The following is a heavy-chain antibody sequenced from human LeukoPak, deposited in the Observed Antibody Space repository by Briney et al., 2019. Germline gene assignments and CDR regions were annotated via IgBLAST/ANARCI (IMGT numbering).Heavy chain of an antibody. Sequence: GGSLRLSCAASGFTLSNSWMHGVRQAPGKGLVWVSRTNGDGSDTSYADSVKGRFTISRDSATNTLYLQMNSLGAEDTAIYYCVRDGEYSHGIDFDYWGQGTLVTVSP. V-gene: IGHV3-74*01. CDR1: GFTLSNSW. D-gene: IGHD5-18*01. CDR3: VRDGEYSHGIDFDY. CDR2: TNGDGSDT. J-gene: IGHJ4*02.